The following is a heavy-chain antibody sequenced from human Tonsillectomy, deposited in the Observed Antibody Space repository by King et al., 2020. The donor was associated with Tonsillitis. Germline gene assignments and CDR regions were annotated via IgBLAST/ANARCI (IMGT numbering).Heavy chain of an antibody. J-gene: IGHJ3*02. V-gene: IGHV1-2*02. CDR2: INPNSGGT. D-gene: IGHD3-3*01. CDR3: ARDQDFGVVWARGRNAFDI. CDR1: GYTFTGYY. Sequence: VQLVESGAEVKKPGASVKVSCKASGYTFTGYYMHWVRQAPGQGLEWMGWINPNSGGTNYAQKFQGRVTMTRDTSISTAYMELSRLRSDDTAVYYCARDQDFGVVWARGRNAFDIWGQGTMVTVSS.